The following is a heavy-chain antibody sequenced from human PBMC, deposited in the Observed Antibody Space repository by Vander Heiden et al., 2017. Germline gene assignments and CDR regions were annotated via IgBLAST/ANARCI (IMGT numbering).Heavy chain of an antibody. Sequence: QVQLVQSGAEVKKPGASVKVSCKVSGYTLTELSMHWVRQAPGKGLDGMGGSDPEDGETTYAHKVQGIVSMTEDTITDTAYMELRSLVSEGTTVYYSATESAAASPGVSVIWGQGTIVTVYS. D-gene: IGHD2-8*01. CDR2: SDPEDGET. J-gene: IGHJ4*02. CDR3: ATESAAASPGVSVI. CDR1: GYTLTELS. V-gene: IGHV1-24*01.